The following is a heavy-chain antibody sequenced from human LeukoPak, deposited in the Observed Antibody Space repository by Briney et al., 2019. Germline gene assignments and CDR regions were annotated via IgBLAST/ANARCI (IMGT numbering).Heavy chain of an antibody. CDR2: NYYTGST. Sequence: SETLSLTCTVSARSLNSYYGSWIRQPPGKGLECIRHNYYTGSTYYKPSLESRVTILVDTAKNQISLKLSSVTAADTAVYYCARYEEFSTGYSASSPRHYFDHWGQGTLVTVS. CDR1: ARSLNSYY. V-gene: IGHV4-59*01. CDR3: ARYEEFSTGYSASSPRHYFDH. J-gene: IGHJ4*02. D-gene: IGHD3/OR15-3a*01.